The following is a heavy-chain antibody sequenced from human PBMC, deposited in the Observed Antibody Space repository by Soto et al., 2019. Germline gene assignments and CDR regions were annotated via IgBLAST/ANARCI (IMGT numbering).Heavy chain of an antibody. CDR2: LSYDGTYK. CDR3: AKDKAQYGSGYFYGMDV. CDR1: GFTFSIFG. Sequence: PGGSLRLSCDASGFTFSIFGMHWVRQAPGKGLEWVAVLSYDGTYKYYADSVKGRFTISRDNSKNMLFLQMNSLRPDDTAVYYCAKDKAQYGSGYFYGMDVWGQGTGVTVSS. J-gene: IGHJ6*02. D-gene: IGHD3-10*01. V-gene: IGHV3-30*18.